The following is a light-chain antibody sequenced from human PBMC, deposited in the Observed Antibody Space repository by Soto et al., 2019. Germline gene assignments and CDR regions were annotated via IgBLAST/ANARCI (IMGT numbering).Light chain of an antibody. CDR2: GAS. J-gene: IGKJ4*01. CDR1: QTVSRS. Sequence: EIVMTQSPATLSVSPGERATLSCRASQTVSRSLAWYQQKPGQAPRLLIYGASTRATGIPARFSGSGSGTEFTLSISSLKSEDFAVYYCQQYDNWPPLTFGGGTKVDXK. CDR3: QQYDNWPPLT. V-gene: IGKV3-15*01.